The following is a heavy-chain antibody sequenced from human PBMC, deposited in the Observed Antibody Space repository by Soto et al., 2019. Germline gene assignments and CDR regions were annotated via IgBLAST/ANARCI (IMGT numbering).Heavy chain of an antibody. CDR3: ARSIVVVTAADY. CDR2: INPNSGNT. J-gene: IGHJ4*02. V-gene: IGHV1-3*01. CDR1: VYTFTGYD. Sequence: ASVKVSCKASVYTFTGYDMHWVRQAPGQGLEWMGWINPNSGNTKYSQKFQARVTITRDTSASTAYMELSSLRSEDTAVYYYARSIVVVTAADYWGQGTLVTVSS. D-gene: IGHD2-21*02.